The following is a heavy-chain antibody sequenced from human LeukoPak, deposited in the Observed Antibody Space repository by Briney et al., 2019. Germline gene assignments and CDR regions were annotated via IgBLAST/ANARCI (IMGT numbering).Heavy chain of an antibody. CDR3: ARDAPQYDILTGEKLWVLDY. CDR2: INTNTGNP. CDR1: GYTFTSYA. V-gene: IGHV7-4-1*02. D-gene: IGHD3-9*01. J-gene: IGHJ4*02. Sequence: ASVKVSCKASGYTFTSYAMNWVRQAPGQGLEWMGWINTNTGNPTYAQGFTGRFVFSLDTSVSTAYLQISSLKAEDTAVYYCARDAPQYDILTGEKLWVLDYWGQGTLVTVSS.